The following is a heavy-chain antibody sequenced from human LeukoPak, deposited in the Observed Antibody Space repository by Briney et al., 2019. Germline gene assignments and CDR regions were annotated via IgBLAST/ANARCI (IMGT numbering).Heavy chain of an antibody. CDR3: ATLARYDYVCGSYHNYYSDY. D-gene: IGHD3-16*02. CDR2: IYYSGST. Sequence: SEALSLTCTVSGGSISSSSYYWGWIRQPPGKGLEWIGSIYYSGSTYYNPSLKSRVTISVDTSKNQFSLKLSSVTAADTAVYYCATLARYDYVCGSYHNYYSDYCGQGTLVTVSS. CDR1: GGSISSSSYY. V-gene: IGHV4-39*01. J-gene: IGHJ4*02.